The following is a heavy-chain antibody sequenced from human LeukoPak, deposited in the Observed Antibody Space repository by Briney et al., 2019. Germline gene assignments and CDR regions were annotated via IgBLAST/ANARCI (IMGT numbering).Heavy chain of an antibody. D-gene: IGHD3-22*01. CDR3: ARLGDYYDSSSYLPY. J-gene: IGHJ4*02. CDR2: IYYSGST. V-gene: IGHV4-39*01. Sequence: SETLSLTCTVSGGSISSSSYYWGWIRQPPGKGLEWIGSIYYSGSTYYNPSLKSRVTISADTFKNQFSLKLSSVTAADTAVYYCARLGDYYDSSSYLPYWGQGTLVTVSS. CDR1: GGSISSSSYY.